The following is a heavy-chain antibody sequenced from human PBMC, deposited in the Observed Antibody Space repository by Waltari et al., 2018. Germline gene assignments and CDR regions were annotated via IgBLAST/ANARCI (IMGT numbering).Heavy chain of an antibody. V-gene: IGHV1-69*10. CDR2: IIPILGIA. Sequence: QVQLVQSGAEVKKPGSSVKVSCKASGGTLSSYAISWVREAPGHGLEWMGVIIPILGIANYAQKFQGRVTITADKSTSTAYMELSSLGSEDTAVYYCARDGKYSSSSFPGYWGQGTLVTVSS. D-gene: IGHD6-6*01. CDR3: ARDGKYSSSSFPGY. CDR1: GGTLSSYA. J-gene: IGHJ4*02.